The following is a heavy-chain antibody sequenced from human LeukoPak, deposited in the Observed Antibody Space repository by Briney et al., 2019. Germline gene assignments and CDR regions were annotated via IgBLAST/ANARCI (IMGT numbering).Heavy chain of an antibody. J-gene: IGHJ4*02. Sequence: QSGGSLRLSCAASGFTFSSYAMTWVRQAPGKGLEWVSVISGSGGSTYYADSVKGRFTISRDNSKNTQYLQMNSLRADDTALYYCAKAWAVAGKGLFDYWGQGTLVTVSS. CDR2: ISGSGGST. V-gene: IGHV3-23*01. D-gene: IGHD6-19*01. CDR1: GFTFSSYA. CDR3: AKAWAVAGKGLFDY.